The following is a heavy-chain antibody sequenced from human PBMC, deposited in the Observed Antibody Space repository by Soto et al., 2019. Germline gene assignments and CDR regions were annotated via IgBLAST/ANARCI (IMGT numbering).Heavy chain of an antibody. V-gene: IGHV1-18*04. Sequence: QVQLVQSGAEVKKPGASVKVSCKASGYTFASHGLSWLRQAPGQGLEWMGWISPYNGNTNYARNLQGRVTFTTDTSPSTAYMELRSLRSDDTAVYYCARDKPQLATIFDFWGQGTLVTVSS. CDR2: ISPYNGNT. CDR3: ARDKPQLATIFDF. CDR1: GYTFASHG. J-gene: IGHJ4*02.